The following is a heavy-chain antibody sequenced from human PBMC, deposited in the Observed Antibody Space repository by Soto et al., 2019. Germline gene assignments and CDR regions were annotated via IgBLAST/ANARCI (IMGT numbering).Heavy chain of an antibody. CDR2: IWYDGSNK. Sequence: PGGSLRLSCAASGFTFSSYGMHWVRQAPGKGLEWVAVIWYDGSNKYYADSVKGRFTISRDNSKNTLYLQMNSLRAEDTAVYYCARAIRGYSYGSDYWGQGTLVTVSS. V-gene: IGHV3-33*01. D-gene: IGHD5-18*01. J-gene: IGHJ4*02. CDR1: GFTFSSYG. CDR3: ARAIRGYSYGSDY.